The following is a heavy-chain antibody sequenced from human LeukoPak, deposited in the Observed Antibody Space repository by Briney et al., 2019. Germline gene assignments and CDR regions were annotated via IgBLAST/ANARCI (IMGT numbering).Heavy chain of an antibody. CDR1: GYTFTGYY. D-gene: IGHD6-13*01. V-gene: IGHV1-2*06. J-gene: IGHJ6*02. Sequence: GASVKVSCKASGYTFTGYYMHWVRQAPGQGLEWMGRINPNSGGTNYAQKFQGRVTMTRDTSISTAYMELSRLRSDDTAVYYCARDLVSKSLAAAGSWDYYYGMDVWGQGTTVTVSS. CDR3: ARDLVSKSLAAAGSWDYYYGMDV. CDR2: INPNSGGT.